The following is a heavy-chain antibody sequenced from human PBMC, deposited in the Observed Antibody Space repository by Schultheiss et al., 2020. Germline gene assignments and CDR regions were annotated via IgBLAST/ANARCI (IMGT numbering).Heavy chain of an antibody. CDR3: ARDTTVAGTFDY. CDR2: IYYSGST. V-gene: IGHV4-59*01. Sequence: SETLSLTCTVSGGSISSYYWSWIRQPPGKGLEWIGYIYYSGSTNYNPSLKSRVTISVDTSKNQFSLKLSSVTAADTAVYYCARDTTVAGTFDYWGQGTLVTFSS. CDR1: GGSISSYY. J-gene: IGHJ4*02. D-gene: IGHD6-19*01.